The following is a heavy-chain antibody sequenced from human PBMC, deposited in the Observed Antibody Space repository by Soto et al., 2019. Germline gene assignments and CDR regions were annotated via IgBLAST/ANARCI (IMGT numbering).Heavy chain of an antibody. V-gene: IGHV1-58*01. CDR3: AAADDYVWGSYRYTLGAFDI. CDR2: IVVGSGNT. CDR1: GFTFTSSA. Sequence: SVKVSCKASGFTFTSSAVQWVRQARGQRLEWIGWIVVGSGNTNYAQKFQERVTITRDMSTSTAYMELSSLRSEDTAVYYCAAADDYVWGSYRYTLGAFDIWGQGTMVTVS. J-gene: IGHJ3*02. D-gene: IGHD3-16*02.